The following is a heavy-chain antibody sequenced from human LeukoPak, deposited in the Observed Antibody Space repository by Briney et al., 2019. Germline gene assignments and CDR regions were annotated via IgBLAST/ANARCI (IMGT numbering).Heavy chain of an antibody. CDR2: ISAYNGNT. Sequence: GESLKISCKGSGYTFTSYGISWVRQAPGQGLEWMGWISAYNGNTNYAQKLQGRVTMTTDTSTSTAYMELRSLRSDDTAVYYCASGIGSYGGSSSKLDYWGQGTLVTVSS. D-gene: IGHD4-23*01. CDR3: ASGIGSYGGSSSKLDY. CDR1: GYTFTSYG. V-gene: IGHV1-18*01. J-gene: IGHJ4*02.